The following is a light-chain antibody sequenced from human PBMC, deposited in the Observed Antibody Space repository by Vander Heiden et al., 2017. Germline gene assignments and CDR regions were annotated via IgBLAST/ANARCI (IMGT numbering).Light chain of an antibody. CDR2: TNN. CDR3: AAWDDSLTGFFV. CDR1: GSKIGRNP. Sequence: QSVLTQPPSAAGPPGQRVTISCSSSGSKIGRNPVSWTQHLPGTAPKLLIHTNNLRTSGVPDRCSGSKSGTSASLAIGGLQSEDEADYYCAAWDDSLTGFFVFGTGTMVTVL. V-gene: IGLV1-44*01. J-gene: IGLJ1*01.